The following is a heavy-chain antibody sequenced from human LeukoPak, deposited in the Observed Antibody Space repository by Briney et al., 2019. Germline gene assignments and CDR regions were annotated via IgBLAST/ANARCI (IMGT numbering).Heavy chain of an antibody. Sequence: ASVKVSCKASGYTFTGYYMHWVRQAPGQGVEWMGWINPNSGGTNYAQKFQGWVTMTRDTSISTAYMELSRLRSDDTAVYYCARDHFLAAAGTGIGYWGQGTLVTVSS. J-gene: IGHJ4*02. CDR3: ARDHFLAAAGTGIGY. CDR2: INPNSGGT. CDR1: GYTFTGYY. V-gene: IGHV1-2*04. D-gene: IGHD6-13*01.